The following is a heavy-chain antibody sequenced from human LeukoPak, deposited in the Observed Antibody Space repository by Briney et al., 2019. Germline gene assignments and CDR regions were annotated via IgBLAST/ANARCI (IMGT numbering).Heavy chain of an antibody. CDR3: ASIRGSSWGQDY. J-gene: IGHJ4*02. V-gene: IGHV3-33*01. D-gene: IGHD6-13*01. Sequence: PGRSLRLSCAASGFTFSSYGMHWVRQAPGKGLEWVAVIWYDGSNKYYADSVKGRFTISRDNSKNTLYLQMNSLRAEDTAVYYCASIRGSSWGQDYWGQGTLVTVSS. CDR2: IWYDGSNK. CDR1: GFTFSSYG.